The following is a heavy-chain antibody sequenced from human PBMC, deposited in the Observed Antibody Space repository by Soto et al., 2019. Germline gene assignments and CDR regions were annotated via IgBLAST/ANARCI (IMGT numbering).Heavy chain of an antibody. V-gene: IGHV1-18*04. CDR3: ARGGFSSSWRLDY. Sequence: QVYLVQSGAEVKKPGASVKVSCKASAYDFNTYSINWGRQAPGQGLEWMGSIFPYTGDTHYAQNRQARFTMTRDTSTNTAYMDLARLPFDDTAVYYCARGGFSSSWRLDYWGQGTLVTVSS. D-gene: IGHD6-13*01. J-gene: IGHJ4*02. CDR2: IFPYTGDT. CDR1: AYDFNTYS.